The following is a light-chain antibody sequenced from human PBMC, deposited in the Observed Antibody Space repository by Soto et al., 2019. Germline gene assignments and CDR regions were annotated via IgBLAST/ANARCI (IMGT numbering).Light chain of an antibody. CDR2: EVS. V-gene: IGLV2-23*02. CDR3: CSYAGRAYV. J-gene: IGLJ1*01. CDR1: SSDVGSYNL. Sequence: QSVLTQPPSVSGSPGQSITISCTGTSSDVGSYNLFSWYQQHPGKAPKLMIYEVSKRPSGVSNRFSGSKSGNTASLTISGLQAEDEADYYCCSYAGRAYVFGTGTKVTVL.